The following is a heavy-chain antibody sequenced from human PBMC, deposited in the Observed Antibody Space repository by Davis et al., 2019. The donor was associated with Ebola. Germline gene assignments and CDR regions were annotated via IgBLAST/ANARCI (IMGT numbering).Heavy chain of an antibody. Sequence: ASVKVSCKASGYTFSSYAMFWVRQAPGQRLEWMGWINAGSGDTRYSQNFQGRVTITRETSASTAYMELSSLGFEDTAVYFCARVPGYCSSTSCYGSGWYFDLWGRGTLVTVSS. CDR2: INAGSGDT. V-gene: IGHV1-3*01. D-gene: IGHD2-2*01. CDR3: ARVPGYCSSTSCYGSGWYFDL. CDR1: GYTFSSYA. J-gene: IGHJ2*01.